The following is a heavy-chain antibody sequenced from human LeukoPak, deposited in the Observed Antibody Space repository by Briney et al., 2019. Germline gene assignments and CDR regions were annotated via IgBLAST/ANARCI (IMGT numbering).Heavy chain of an antibody. Sequence: GGSLRLSCAASGFTFDDYGMSWVRQAPGKGLEWVSGINWNGGSTYYADSVKGRFTISRDNSKNTLYLQMNSLRAEDTAVYYCAKDPLGRGSYFGAAAFDIWGQGTMVTVSS. CDR2: INWNGGST. CDR1: GFTFDDYG. D-gene: IGHD1-26*01. CDR3: AKDPLGRGSYFGAAAFDI. J-gene: IGHJ3*02. V-gene: IGHV3-20*04.